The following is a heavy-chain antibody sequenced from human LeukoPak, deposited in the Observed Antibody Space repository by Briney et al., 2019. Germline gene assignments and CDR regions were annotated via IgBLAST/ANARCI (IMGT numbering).Heavy chain of an antibody. D-gene: IGHD6-13*01. Sequence: PSETLSLTCAVYGGSFSGYYWSWIRQPPGKGLEWIGEINHSGSTNYNPSLKSRVTISVDTSKNQFSLKLSSVTAADTAVYYCARAWRGHSSSWRYWGQGTLVTVSS. J-gene: IGHJ4*02. V-gene: IGHV4-34*01. CDR3: ARAWRGHSSSWRY. CDR1: GGSFSGYY. CDR2: INHSGST.